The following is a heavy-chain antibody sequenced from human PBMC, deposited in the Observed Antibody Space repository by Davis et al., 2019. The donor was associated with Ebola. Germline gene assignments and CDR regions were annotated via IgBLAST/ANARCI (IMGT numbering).Heavy chain of an antibody. D-gene: IGHD3-22*01. J-gene: IGHJ4*02. CDR3: ARGGYYYDSSGPFSDFDY. CDR2: INTNTGNP. CDR1: GYIFTSTG. Sequence: ASVKVSCKASGYIFTSTGMNWVRQAPGQGLEWMGWINTNTGNPTYAQGFTGRFVFSLDTSVSTAYLQISSLKAEDTAVYYCARGGYYYDSSGPFSDFDYWGQGTLVTVSS. V-gene: IGHV7-4-1*02.